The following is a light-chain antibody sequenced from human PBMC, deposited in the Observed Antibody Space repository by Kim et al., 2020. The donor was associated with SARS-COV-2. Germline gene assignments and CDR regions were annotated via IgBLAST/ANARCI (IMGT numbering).Light chain of an antibody. Sequence: ASVGDRVTISCRASQDITNYLAWYQQRPGSVPKVLIYAASTLQSGVPPRFSGSGSGTDFTLTITSLQPEDVATYYCQNYNDAPWTFGQGTKVEIK. J-gene: IGKJ1*01. CDR2: AAS. CDR1: QDITNY. CDR3: QNYNDAPWT. V-gene: IGKV1-27*01.